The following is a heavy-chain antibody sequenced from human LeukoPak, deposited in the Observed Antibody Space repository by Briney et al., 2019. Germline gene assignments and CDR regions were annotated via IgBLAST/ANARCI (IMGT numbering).Heavy chain of an antibody. CDR3: ASANYYGSGSYDY. D-gene: IGHD3-10*01. CDR1: GYSISSGYY. J-gene: IGHJ4*02. CDR2: IYHSGST. Sequence: SETLSLTCTVSGYSISSGYYWGWIRQPPGKGLEWIGSIYHSGSTYYNPSLKSRVTISVDTSKNQFSLKLSSVTAADTAVYYCASANYYGSGSYDYWGQGTLVTVSS. V-gene: IGHV4-38-2*02.